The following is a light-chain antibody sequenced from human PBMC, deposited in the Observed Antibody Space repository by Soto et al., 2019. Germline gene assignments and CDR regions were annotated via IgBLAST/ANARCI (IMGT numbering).Light chain of an antibody. V-gene: IGKV3-20*01. CDR3: QQYGSSRFT. CDR1: QSINSSY. Sequence: EIVLTQSPGTLSLSPGERATLSCRASQSINSSYLAWYQQKPGQAPRLLVYGASSRATGIPHRCSGSGSGTDFTITISSLEPEDFAVYYCQQYGSSRFTFGPGTKVDIK. J-gene: IGKJ3*01. CDR2: GAS.